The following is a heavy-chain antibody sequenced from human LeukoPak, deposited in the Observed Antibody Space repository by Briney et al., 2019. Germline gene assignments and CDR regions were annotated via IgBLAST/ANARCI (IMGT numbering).Heavy chain of an antibody. CDR1: GGSFSGYY. D-gene: IGHD3-10*01. V-gene: IGHV4-34*01. Sequence: PSETLSLTCAVYGGSFSGYYWSWIRQPSGKGLEWIGEINHSGSTNYNPSLKSRVTISVDTSKNQFSLKLSSVTAADTAVYYCARSLLLWFGELSRWFDPWGQGTLVTVSS. CDR3: ARSLLLWFGELSRWFDP. CDR2: INHSGST. J-gene: IGHJ5*02.